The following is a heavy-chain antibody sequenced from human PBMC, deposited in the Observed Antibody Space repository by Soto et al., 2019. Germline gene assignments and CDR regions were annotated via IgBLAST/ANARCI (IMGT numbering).Heavy chain of an antibody. CDR3: ARDRKGDFWSGYSLGYYYYGMDV. CDR2: TYYRSKWYN. J-gene: IGHJ6*02. V-gene: IGHV6-1*01. CDR1: GDSVSSNSAA. Sequence: SQTLSLTCAISGDSVSSNSAAWNWIRQSPSRGLEWLGRTYYRSKWYNDYAVSVKSRITINPDTSKNQFSLQLNSVTPEDTAVYYCARDRKGDFWSGYSLGYYYYGMDVWGQGTTVTVSS. D-gene: IGHD3-3*01.